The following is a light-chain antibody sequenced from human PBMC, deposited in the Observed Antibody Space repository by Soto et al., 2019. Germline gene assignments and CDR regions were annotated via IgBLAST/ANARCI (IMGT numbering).Light chain of an antibody. CDR3: MQALESPPT. CDR2: MGF. V-gene: IGKV2-28*01. CDR1: QSLLNRNGQNC. J-gene: IGKJ4*01. Sequence: DIVMTQSPLSLPVTPGEPASISCRSSQSLLNRNGQNCLDRYLQKPGQSPQLLIHMGFIRASGVPDRFSGSGSGTYFTLTISRVEAEDVGVYYCMQALESPPTFGGGTKVEIK.